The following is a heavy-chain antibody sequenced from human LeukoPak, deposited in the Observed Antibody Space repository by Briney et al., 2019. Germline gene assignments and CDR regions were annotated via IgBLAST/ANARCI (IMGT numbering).Heavy chain of an antibody. J-gene: IGHJ4*02. CDR1: GFTFDDYG. CDR2: INWSGGST. V-gene: IGHV3-20*04. Sequence: GGSLRLSCAASGFTFDDYGMSWVRQATGKGPEWVSGINWSGGSTGYADSVRGRFAISRDNAKNSLYLQMNSLRAEDTALYYCARPRLRDYYFDYWGQGTLVTVSS. D-gene: IGHD4-17*01. CDR3: ARPRLRDYYFDY.